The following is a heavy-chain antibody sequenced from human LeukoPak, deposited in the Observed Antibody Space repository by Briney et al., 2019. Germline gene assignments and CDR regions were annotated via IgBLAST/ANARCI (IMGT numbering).Heavy chain of an antibody. CDR3: ARDLRGGARDCFDI. CDR2: ISSSGSTI. D-gene: IGHD2-21*01. J-gene: IGHJ3*02. Sequence: GGSLRLSCAASGFTFSSYEMNWVRQAPGKGLEWVSYISSSGSTIYYADSVKGRFTISRDNSKNTLYLQMTSLRAEDTAVYYCARDLRGGARDCFDIWGQGTMVTVSS. V-gene: IGHV3-48*03. CDR1: GFTFSSYE.